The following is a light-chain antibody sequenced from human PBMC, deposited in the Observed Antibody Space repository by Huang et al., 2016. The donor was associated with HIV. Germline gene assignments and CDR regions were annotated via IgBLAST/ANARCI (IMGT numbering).Light chain of an antibody. J-gene: IGKJ1*01. CDR3: QQRSNWPPWT. V-gene: IGKV3-11*01. CDR1: QSVSSD. CDR2: DTS. Sequence: EIVLTQSPATLYLSPGERATLSCRASQSVSSDLAWYQQKPGQAPRLLIYDTSSRATGLPARCSGSGSGTDVTLTISSLEPEDFAVYYCQQRSNWPPWTFGQGTKVEIK.